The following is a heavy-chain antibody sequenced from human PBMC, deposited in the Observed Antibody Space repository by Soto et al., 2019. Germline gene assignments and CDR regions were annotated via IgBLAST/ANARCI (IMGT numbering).Heavy chain of an antibody. Sequence: QVQLVQSGAEVKKPGSSVKVSCKASGGTFSSYAISWVRQAPGQGLEWMGGIIPIFGTANYAQKFQGRVTITADESTSTAHMELSSLRSEDTAVYYCARDGDSDRAVRPYYYGMDVWGQGTTVTVSS. D-gene: IGHD7-27*01. CDR2: IIPIFGTA. V-gene: IGHV1-69*12. J-gene: IGHJ6*02. CDR1: GGTFSSYA. CDR3: ARDGDSDRAVRPYYYGMDV.